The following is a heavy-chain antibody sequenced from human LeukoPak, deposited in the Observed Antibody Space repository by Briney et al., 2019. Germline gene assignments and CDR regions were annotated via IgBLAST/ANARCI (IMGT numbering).Heavy chain of an antibody. CDR2: IRNGGSNE. Sequence: GGSLRLSCVGSGFIFNNYGIHWVRQAPGRGLEWVAFIRNGGSNEYYADSVKGRFTISRDNSKNTLYLQMNSLRAEDTAVYYCAKDRLDYGDYDAFDIWGQGTMVTVSS. CDR3: AKDRLDYGDYDAFDI. D-gene: IGHD4-17*01. V-gene: IGHV3-30*02. J-gene: IGHJ3*02. CDR1: GFIFNNYG.